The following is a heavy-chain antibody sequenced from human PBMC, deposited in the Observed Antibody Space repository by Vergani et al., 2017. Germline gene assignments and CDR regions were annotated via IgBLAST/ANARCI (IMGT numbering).Heavy chain of an antibody. Sequence: EVQTVESWGGLVKPGGFLRLFCVASGFTFSHYCLNWVRQAPGKGLEWVSSISGNNDDVYYADSVKGRFTISRDNAKNSLYLDMSSLRAEDTAVYYCVRDVRVSRTWGQGTLVAVSS. CDR3: VRDVRVSRT. J-gene: IGHJ3*01. CDR2: ISGNNDDV. CDR1: GFTFSHYC. V-gene: IGHV3-21*01.